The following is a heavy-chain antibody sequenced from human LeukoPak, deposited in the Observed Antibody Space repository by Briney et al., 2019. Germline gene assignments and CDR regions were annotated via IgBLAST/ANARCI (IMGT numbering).Heavy chain of an antibody. V-gene: IGHV4-34*01. D-gene: IGHD3-3*01. Sequence: SETLSLTCVVYGGSFSGYYWTWIRQPPGKGLEWIGEINDSGSSNYNPSLKSRITMSVDTSENQISLKLSSVTAADTAVYYCARGGRITLFEVVIMRAFDIWGQGTMVTVSS. CDR2: INDSGSS. J-gene: IGHJ3*02. CDR1: GGSFSGYY. CDR3: ARGGRITLFEVVIMRAFDI.